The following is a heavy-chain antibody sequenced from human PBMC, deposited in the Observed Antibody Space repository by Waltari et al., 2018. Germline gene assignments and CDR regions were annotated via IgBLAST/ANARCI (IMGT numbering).Heavy chain of an antibody. CDR3: ARKEATVTKGWEY. CDR2: IYYSGST. J-gene: IGHJ4*02. CDR1: GGSISRGDYY. V-gene: IGHV4-30-4*08. D-gene: IGHD4-17*01. Sequence: QVQLQESGPGLVKPSQTLSLTCTVPGGSISRGDYYWSWIRQPPGKGLEWIGYIYYSGSTYYNPSLKSRVTISVDTSKNQFSLKLSSVTAADTAVYYCARKEATVTKGWEYWGQGTLVTVSS.